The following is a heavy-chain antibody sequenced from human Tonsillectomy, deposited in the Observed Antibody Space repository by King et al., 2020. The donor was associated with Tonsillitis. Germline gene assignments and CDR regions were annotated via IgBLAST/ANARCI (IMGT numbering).Heavy chain of an antibody. Sequence: VQLVESGGGLVQPGGSLKLSCAASGFTFSGSAMHWVRQASGKGLEWVGRIRSKANSYATAYAASVKGMFIISRDDSKNTAYLQMNSLRTEDTAVYYCIRFAAPEYGDYGDYWGQGTLVTVSS. V-gene: IGHV3-73*02. CDR1: GFTFSGSA. CDR2: IRSKANSYAT. D-gene: IGHD4-17*01. J-gene: IGHJ4*02. CDR3: IRFAAPEYGDYGDY.